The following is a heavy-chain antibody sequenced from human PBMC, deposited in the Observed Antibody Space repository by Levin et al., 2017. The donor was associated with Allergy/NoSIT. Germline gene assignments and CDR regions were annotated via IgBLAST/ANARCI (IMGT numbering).Heavy chain of an antibody. D-gene: IGHD6-19*01. V-gene: IGHV6-1*01. J-gene: IGHJ5*02. CDR3: AREPLVEYSSGWPFDP. CDR2: TYYRSKWYN. Sequence: SETLSLTCAISGDSVSSNSAAWNWIRQSPSRGLEWLGRTYYRSKWYNDYAVSVKSRITINPDTSKNQFSLQLNSVTPEDTAVYYCAREPLVEYSSGWPFDPWGQGTLVTVSS. CDR1: GDSVSSNSAA.